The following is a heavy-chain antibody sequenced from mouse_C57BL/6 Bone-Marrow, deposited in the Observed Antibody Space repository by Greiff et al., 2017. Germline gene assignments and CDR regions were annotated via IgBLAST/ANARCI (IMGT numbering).Heavy chain of an antibody. J-gene: IGHJ1*03. Sequence: EVMLVESGGGLVQPGGSLKLSCAASGFTFSDYGMAWVRQAPRKGPEWVAFISNLAYSIYYADTVTGRFTISRENAKNTLYLEMSSLRSEDTAMYYFARQRDVLFTTVVSPDWYFDVWGTGTTVTVSS. CDR1: GFTFSDYG. CDR2: ISNLAYSI. CDR3: ARQRDVLFTTVVSPDWYFDV. V-gene: IGHV5-15*04. D-gene: IGHD1-1*01.